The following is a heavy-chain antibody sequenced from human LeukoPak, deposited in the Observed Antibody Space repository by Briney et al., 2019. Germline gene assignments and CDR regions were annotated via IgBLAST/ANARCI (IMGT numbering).Heavy chain of an antibody. V-gene: IGHV1-2*02. J-gene: IGHJ4*02. CDR2: INPHTGAA. Sequence: APVKVSCKISGYTFTENYIHWVRQAPGQGLEWMGLINPHTGAANYTQKFQGRVTMTRDTSISTAYMHLSRLKSDDTAVYYCARGKSGYSPWGQGTPVTVSS. CDR3: ARGKSGYSP. CDR1: GYTFTENY. D-gene: IGHD3-22*01.